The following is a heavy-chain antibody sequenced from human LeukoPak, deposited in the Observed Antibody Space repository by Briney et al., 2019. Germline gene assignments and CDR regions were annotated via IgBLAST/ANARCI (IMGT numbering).Heavy chain of an antibody. Sequence: GGSLRLSCAASGFTFSSYSMNWVRQAPGKGLEWVSYISSSSSTIYYADSVKGRFTISRDNAKNSLYLQMNSLRAEDTAVYYCARGPLTEVAGTTWDSWGRGTLVTVSS. D-gene: IGHD6-19*01. CDR2: ISSSSSTI. CDR3: ARGPLTEVAGTTWDS. CDR1: GFTFSSYS. V-gene: IGHV3-48*04. J-gene: IGHJ4*02.